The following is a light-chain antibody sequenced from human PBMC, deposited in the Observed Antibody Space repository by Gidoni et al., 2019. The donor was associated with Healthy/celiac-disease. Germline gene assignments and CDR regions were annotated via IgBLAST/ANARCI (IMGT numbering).Light chain of an antibody. CDR3: QSYDSSLSGVV. CDR2: GNS. V-gene: IGLV1-40*01. CDR1: SSHIGAGYD. Sequence: QSVLTQPHSVSGAPGQRVTISCTGSSSHIGAGYDVHWYQQLPGTAPKLLIYGNSNRPSGVPDRFSGSKSGTSASLAITGLQAEDEADYYCQSYDSSLSGVVFGGGTKLTVL. J-gene: IGLJ2*01.